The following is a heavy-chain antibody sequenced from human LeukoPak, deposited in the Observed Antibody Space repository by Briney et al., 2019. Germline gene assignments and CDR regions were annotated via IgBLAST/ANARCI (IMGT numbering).Heavy chain of an antibody. D-gene: IGHD3-9*01. CDR3: ARDIRIPDDYYGMDV. CDR2: IYYSGST. Sequence: SETLSLTCTVSGGSISSGGYYWSWIRQHPGKGLEWIGYIYYSGSTYYNPSLKSRVTISVDTSKNQFSLKLSSVTAADTAVYCCARDIRIPDDYYGMDVWGQGTTVTVSS. V-gene: IGHV4-31*03. J-gene: IGHJ6*02. CDR1: GGSISSGGYY.